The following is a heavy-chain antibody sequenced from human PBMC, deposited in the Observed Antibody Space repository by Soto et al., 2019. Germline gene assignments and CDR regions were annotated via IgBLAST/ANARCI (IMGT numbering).Heavy chain of an antibody. V-gene: IGHV3-23*01. Sequence: EVQLLEFGGGLVRPGGSLRLSCAAPGFIFSSYAMHWVRQAPGKGLEWVSGISGHGGDIYYADSVKGRFTISRDTATSTLYLQMDSLRADDTAVYYCAREDGGGPFDLWGQGTLVTVSS. D-gene: IGHD2-15*01. CDR1: GFIFSSYA. J-gene: IGHJ4*02. CDR3: AREDGGGPFDL. CDR2: ISGHGGDI.